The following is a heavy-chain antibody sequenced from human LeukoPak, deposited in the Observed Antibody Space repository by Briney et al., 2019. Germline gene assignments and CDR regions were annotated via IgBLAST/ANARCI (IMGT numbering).Heavy chain of an antibody. J-gene: IGHJ5*02. CDR3: ARESSGSGRNNWFDP. CDR1: GGSIDSYY. CDR2: IYYSGST. V-gene: IGHV4-59*01. Sequence: SETLSLTCTVSGGSIDSYYWSWIRQPPGKGLEWIGFIYYSGSTKYNPSLKSRVTISMDRSTNQFSLKLTSVTAADTAVYYCARESSGSGRNNWFDPWGQGTLVTVSS. D-gene: IGHD3-10*01.